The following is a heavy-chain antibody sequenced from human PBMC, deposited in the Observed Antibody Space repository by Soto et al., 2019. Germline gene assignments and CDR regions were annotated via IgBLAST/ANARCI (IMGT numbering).Heavy chain of an antibody. D-gene: IGHD2-2*01. V-gene: IGHV1-24*01. J-gene: IGHJ4*02. CDR2: FDPEDGET. CDR3: ATYHCSSTSCSPAYFDY. Sequence: GASVNVSCKVSGYTLTELSMHWVRHSPGKGLEWMGGFDPEDGETIYAQKFQGRVTMTEDTSTDTAYMELSSLRSEDTAVYYCATYHCSSTSCSPAYFDYWGQGTLVTVSS. CDR1: GYTLTELS.